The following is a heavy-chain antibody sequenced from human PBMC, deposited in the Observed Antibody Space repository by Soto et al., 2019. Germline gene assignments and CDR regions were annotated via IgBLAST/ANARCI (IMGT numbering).Heavy chain of an antibody. CDR3: AKGCDYGDTTLIDH. V-gene: IGHV3-23*01. CDR1: GNVCRTQS. J-gene: IGHJ4*01. CDR2: ITNTGITT. D-gene: IGHD4-17*01. Sequence: GALRLDRTGAGNVCRTQSLSWVHKSPGKGLEWLSSITNTGITTHYADSVKGRFTISRENSRNTLHLQMNNLRVDDTALYYCAKGCDYGDTTLIDHWGHGTLVTVSS.